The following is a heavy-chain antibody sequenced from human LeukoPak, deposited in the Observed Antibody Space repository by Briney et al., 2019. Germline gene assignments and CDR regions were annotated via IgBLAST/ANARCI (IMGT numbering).Heavy chain of an antibody. CDR3: AKADRGWGVISKD. V-gene: IGHV3-23*01. J-gene: IGHJ4*02. Sequence: PGGSLRLSCAASGFTFSDYAMSWVRPAPRKGLEWVSAIRGSSDFTYYAEYVKGRFTTSRDNSKETLYLQMNSLRAEDTAVYYCAKADRGWGVISKDWGQGTLVTVSS. CDR1: GFTFSDYA. CDR2: IRGSSDFT. D-gene: IGHD3-10*01.